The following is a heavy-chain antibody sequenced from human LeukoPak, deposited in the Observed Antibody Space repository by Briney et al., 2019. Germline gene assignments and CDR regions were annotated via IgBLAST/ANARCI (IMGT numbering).Heavy chain of an antibody. CDR3: ARVAGDLLDY. CDR1: GFGFSTYS. J-gene: IGHJ4*02. Sequence: GGPLRLSCAASGFGFSTYSMNWVRQAPGKGLEWISFISSSSSMIYYADSVKGRFTISRDNAKNSLFLQMNSLRVEDTAVYYCARVAGDLLDYWGQGTLVTVSS. V-gene: IGHV3-48*04. D-gene: IGHD4-17*01. CDR2: ISSSSSMI.